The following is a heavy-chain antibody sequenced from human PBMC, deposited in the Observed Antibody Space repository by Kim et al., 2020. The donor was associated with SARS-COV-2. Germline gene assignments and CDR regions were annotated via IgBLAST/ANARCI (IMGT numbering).Heavy chain of an antibody. J-gene: IGHJ4*02. CDR3: ARDTTFRLDY. CDR1: GFTFGTYW. V-gene: IGHV3-7*01. CDR2: IKPDGSDK. D-gene: IGHD1-1*01. Sequence: GGSLRLSCAASGFTFGTYWMTWVRQAPGKGLEWVANIKPDGSDKNYVDSVGGRFTISRDNAKNSLSLQMNSLRAEDTAVYYCARDTTFRLDYWGQGALVT.